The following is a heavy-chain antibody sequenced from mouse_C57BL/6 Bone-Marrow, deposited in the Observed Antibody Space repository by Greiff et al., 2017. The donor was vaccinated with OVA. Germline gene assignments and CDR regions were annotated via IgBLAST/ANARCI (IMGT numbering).Heavy chain of an antibody. D-gene: IGHD1-1*01. Sequence: VQLQQSVAELVRPGASVKLSCTASGFNIKNTYMHWVKQRPDQGLAWIGRIDPSHGNTKYAPKFQGKATITADTSANTAYPQLSSLTSEDTAIYYCARGSSYFSWFAYWGQGTLVTVSA. CDR2: IDPSHGNT. J-gene: IGHJ3*01. CDR3: ARGSSYFSWFAY. CDR1: GFNIKNTY. V-gene: IGHV14-3*01.